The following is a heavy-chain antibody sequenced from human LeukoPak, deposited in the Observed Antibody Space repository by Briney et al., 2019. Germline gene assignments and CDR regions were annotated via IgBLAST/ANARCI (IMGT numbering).Heavy chain of an antibody. D-gene: IGHD6-19*01. Sequence: GESLKISCKGSGYRFTSYWIGWVRQMPGKGLELIGIIYPGDSDTKYSPSYQGQVTISADKSISTAYLQWSSLKASDTAMYYCARAGYSSGLHYYYGMDVWGQGTTVTVSS. CDR1: GYRFTSYW. V-gene: IGHV5-51*01. CDR2: IYPGDSDT. J-gene: IGHJ6*02. CDR3: ARAGYSSGLHYYYGMDV.